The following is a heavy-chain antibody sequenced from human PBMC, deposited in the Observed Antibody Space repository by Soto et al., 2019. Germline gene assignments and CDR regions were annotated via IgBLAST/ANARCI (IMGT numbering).Heavy chain of an antibody. D-gene: IGHD4-4*01. CDR3: VRDGGMATVPTLDFDY. CDR1: GYTFTGYY. Sequence: XVKVSCKASGYTFTGYYIHWVLQAPGQGLEWMGWINPNSGGTNYAQKFQGWVTMTRDTSISTAYMELSRLRSDDTAVYYCVRDGGMATVPTLDFDYWGQGTQVTVFS. J-gene: IGHJ4*02. CDR2: INPNSGGT. V-gene: IGHV1-2*04.